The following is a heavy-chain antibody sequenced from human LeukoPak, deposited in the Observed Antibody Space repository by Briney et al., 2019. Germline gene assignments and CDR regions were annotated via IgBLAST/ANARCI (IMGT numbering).Heavy chain of an antibody. J-gene: IGHJ4*02. CDR2: INTDGSTT. V-gene: IGHV3-74*01. CDR3: ARIYISGQII. D-gene: IGHD3-22*01. CDR1: GFTFSSYW. Sequence: GGSLKLSCAASGFTFSSYWMHWVRQVPGKGLVWVSRINTDGSTTNYADSVKGRFTISRDNAENTLYLQMNSLRAEDTALFYCARIYISGQIIWGQGTLVTVSS.